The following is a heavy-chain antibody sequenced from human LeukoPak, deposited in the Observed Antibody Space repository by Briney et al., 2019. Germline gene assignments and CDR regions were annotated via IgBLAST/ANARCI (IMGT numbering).Heavy chain of an antibody. CDR1: GFTFSSYE. D-gene: IGHD3-9*01. J-gene: IGHJ4*02. CDR2: ISSSGNTI. Sequence: GGSLRLSCAASGFTFSSYEMNWVRQAPGKGLEWVSYISSSGNTIHYADSVKGRFTISRDNAENSLYLQMNSLRAEDTAVYYCAKISYEGYDILTGYYTKYFDYWGQGTLVTVSS. CDR3: AKISYEGYDILTGYYTKYFDY. V-gene: IGHV3-48*03.